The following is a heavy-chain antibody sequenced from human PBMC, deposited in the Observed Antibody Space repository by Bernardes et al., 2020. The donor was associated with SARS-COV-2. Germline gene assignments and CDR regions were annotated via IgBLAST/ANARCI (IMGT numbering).Heavy chain of an antibody. V-gene: IGHV5-51*01. CDR1: GYSFATYW. CDR3: ARHMDYDDGTGLNAMDV. Sequence: GESLKISCKGSGYSFATYWIGWVRQMPGKGLEWMGMIYPGDSDTRYSASFQGQVTILADKSISTAYLQWSSLKASDTAIYYCARHMDYDDGTGLNAMDVWGQGTTVTVSS. CDR2: IYPGDSDT. D-gene: IGHD3-22*01. J-gene: IGHJ6*02.